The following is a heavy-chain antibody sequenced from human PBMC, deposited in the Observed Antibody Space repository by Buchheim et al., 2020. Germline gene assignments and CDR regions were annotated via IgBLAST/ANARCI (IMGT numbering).Heavy chain of an antibody. V-gene: IGHV3-33*01. Sequence: QVQLVESGGGVVQPGRSLRLSCTASGFTFRNFGMHWVRLAPGKGLEWVAVIWYDGSNKYYVDSVKGRFTISSDTSNNTLYLQMHSLRADDTAVYYCARQGITQVGYGMDVWGQGTT. CDR2: IWYDGSNK. J-gene: IGHJ6*02. CDR1: GFTFRNFG. D-gene: IGHD3-10*01. CDR3: ARQGITQVGYGMDV.